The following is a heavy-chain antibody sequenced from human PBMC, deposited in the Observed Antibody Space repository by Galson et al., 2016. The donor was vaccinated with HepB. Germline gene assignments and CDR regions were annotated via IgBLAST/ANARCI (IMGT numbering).Heavy chain of an antibody. CDR3: ARHFDELGITVAGGLGY. V-gene: IGHV4-34*01. D-gene: IGHD6-19*01. CDR2: INHSGNT. Sequence: SETLSLTCAVYGGSFRGYYWSWIRQPPGKGLEWIGEINHSGNTYYNLSLKSRVTISVDTSKNLLSLRLSSVTAADTAVYFCARHFDELGITVAGGLGYWGQGILVTVSS. J-gene: IGHJ4*02. CDR1: GGSFRGYY.